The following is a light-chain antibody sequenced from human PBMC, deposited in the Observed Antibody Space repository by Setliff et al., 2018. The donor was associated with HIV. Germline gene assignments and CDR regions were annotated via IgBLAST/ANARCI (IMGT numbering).Light chain of an antibody. V-gene: IGLV1-40*01. CDR2: GNG. Sequence: QSALAQPPSVSGSPGQRVTISCTGSSSXXGADYDGHWYQQFPGTAPNLLIKGNGDRPSGVPARFSVSPSGPPASLAITGLHAGGEDYTHSQSYEPSXSGYVFGTGTKVTVL. CDR3: QSYEPSXSGYV. CDR1: SSXXGADYD. J-gene: IGLJ1*01.